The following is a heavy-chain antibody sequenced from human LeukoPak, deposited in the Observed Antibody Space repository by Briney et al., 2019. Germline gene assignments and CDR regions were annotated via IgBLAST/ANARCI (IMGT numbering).Heavy chain of an antibody. V-gene: IGHV3-74*01. J-gene: IGHJ4*02. CDR3: VGELSTGY. CDR1: GFTFSSYS. Sequence: GGSLRLSCAASGFTFSSYSMHWVRQAPGKGLVWVSRIKSDGSSTYYADSVKGRFTISRDNARNTLYLQVNSLRVEDTAVYYCVGELSTGYWGQGTLVTVSS. D-gene: IGHD3-10*01. CDR2: IKSDGSST.